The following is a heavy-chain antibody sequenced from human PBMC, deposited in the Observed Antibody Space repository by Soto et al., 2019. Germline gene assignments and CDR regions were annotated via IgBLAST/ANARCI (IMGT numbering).Heavy chain of an antibody. CDR2: INPNSGGT. J-gene: IGHJ4*02. CDR3: ARGPIVATAHFDY. D-gene: IGHD5-12*01. V-gene: IGHV1-2*02. Sequence: ASVKVSCKASGYTFTGYYMHWVRQAPGQGLEWMGWINPNSGGTNYAQKFQGRVTITADKSTSTAYMELSSLRSEDTAVYYCARGPIVATAHFDYWGQGTLVTVSS. CDR1: GYTFTGYY.